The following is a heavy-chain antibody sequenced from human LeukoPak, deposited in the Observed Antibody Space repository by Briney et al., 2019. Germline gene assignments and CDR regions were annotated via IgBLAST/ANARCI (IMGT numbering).Heavy chain of an antibody. V-gene: IGHV4-34*01. CDR3: ARGEIRFLEWLS. D-gene: IGHD3-3*01. Sequence: LSLTCAVYGGSFSGYYWSWIRQPPGKGLEWIGEINHSGSTNYNPSLKSRVTISVDTSKNQFSLKLSSVTAADTAVYYCARGEIRFLEWLSWGQGTLVTVSS. CDR1: GGSFSGYY. CDR2: INHSGST. J-gene: IGHJ5*02.